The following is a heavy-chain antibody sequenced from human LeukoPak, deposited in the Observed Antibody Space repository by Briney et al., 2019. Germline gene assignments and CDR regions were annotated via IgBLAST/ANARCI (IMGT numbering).Heavy chain of an antibody. D-gene: IGHD1-26*01. CDR2: IYTSGST. CDR1: GGSISSYF. J-gene: IGHJ6*03. CDR3: ARDSGSGSYWQVSYYMDV. Sequence: SETLSLTCTVSGGSISSYFWTWIRQPAGKGLEWIGHIYTSGSTNYNPSLKSRVTMSVDTSKNQFSLKLSSVTAADTAVYYCARDSGSGSYWQVSYYMDVWGKGTTVTISS. V-gene: IGHV4-4*07.